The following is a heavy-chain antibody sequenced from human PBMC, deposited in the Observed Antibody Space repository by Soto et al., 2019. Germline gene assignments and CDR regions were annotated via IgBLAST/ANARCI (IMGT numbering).Heavy chain of an antibody. CDR1: GFSFRDAW. Sequence: EVQMVESGGGLVKPGGSLRLSCAVSGFSFRDAWMNWVRQAPGKGLEWVGRIKSKAAGGAIDYAAPVKGRFTISRDDSKDTLYLQINSLKTEDTAMYYCTTDGSFGGVVVAFHLWGQWTMLSVSS. D-gene: IGHD3-10*01. CDR3: TTDGSFGGVVVAFHL. V-gene: IGHV3-15*07. J-gene: IGHJ3*01. CDR2: IKSKAAGGAI.